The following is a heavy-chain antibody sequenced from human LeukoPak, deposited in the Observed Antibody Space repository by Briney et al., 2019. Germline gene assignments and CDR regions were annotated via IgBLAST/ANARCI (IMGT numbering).Heavy chain of an antibody. V-gene: IGHV4-59*08. CDR3: ARSIAAAANWFDP. J-gene: IGHJ5*02. D-gene: IGHD6-13*01. CDR1: GGSISSYY. CDR2: IYYSGST. Sequence: SETLSLTCTVSGGSISSYYWSWIRQPPGKGLEWIGYIYYSGSTNYNPSLKSRVTISVDTSKNQFSLKLSSVTAADTAVYYCARSIAAAANWFDPWGQGTLVTVSS.